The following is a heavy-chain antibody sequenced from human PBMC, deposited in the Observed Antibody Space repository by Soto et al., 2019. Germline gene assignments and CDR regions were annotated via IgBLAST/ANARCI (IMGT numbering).Heavy chain of an antibody. Sequence: ASVKDSCKASGYTFTGYYMHWVRQAPGQGLEWMGWINPNSGGTNYAQKFQGRVTMTRDTSISTAYMELSRLRSDDTAVYYCARVFQYYDSSGLNWFDPWGQGTLVTVSS. D-gene: IGHD3-22*01. CDR3: ARVFQYYDSSGLNWFDP. CDR2: INPNSGGT. J-gene: IGHJ5*02. CDR1: GYTFTGYY. V-gene: IGHV1-2*02.